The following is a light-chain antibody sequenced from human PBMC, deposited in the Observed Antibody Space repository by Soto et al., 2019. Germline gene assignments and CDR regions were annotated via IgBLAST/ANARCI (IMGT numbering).Light chain of an antibody. J-gene: IGKJ1*01. CDR3: QQYNSYTWT. Sequence: DIQMNQSPSSMSASVGHRVTITCRASQGISSYLAWYQQKPGKAPKILIYDASSLESGVPSRFSGSGSGTEFTLTISSLQHDDFATYDCQQYNSYTWTFRQGTKVDIK. CDR1: QGISSY. CDR2: DAS. V-gene: IGKV1-5*01.